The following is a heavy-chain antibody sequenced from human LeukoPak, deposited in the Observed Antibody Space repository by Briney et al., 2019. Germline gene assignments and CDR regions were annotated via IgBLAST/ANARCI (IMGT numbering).Heavy chain of an antibody. D-gene: IGHD1-1*01. J-gene: IGHJ6*02. Sequence: PGGSLRLSCTGSGFTFGDHAMSWVRQAPGKGLEWVGFIRSKAYRGTTEYGASVKGRFTISRDDSASIAYLQMNSLKTEDTAVYYCARGPIQLWIHNAMDVWGQGTTVTVSS. V-gene: IGHV3-49*04. CDR2: IRSKAYRGTT. CDR1: GFTFGDHA. CDR3: ARGPIQLWIHNAMDV.